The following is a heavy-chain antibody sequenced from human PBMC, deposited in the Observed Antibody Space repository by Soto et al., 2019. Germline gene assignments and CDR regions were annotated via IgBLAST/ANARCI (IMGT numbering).Heavy chain of an antibody. J-gene: IGHJ6*01. V-gene: IGHV4-39*01. D-gene: IGHD3-22*01. CDR2: IFYSGST. CDR3: ARHRYYDSSGYYSYYYYGMDV. CDR1: GGSISSSTYY. Sequence: QLQLQESGPGPVKPSETLSLTCTVSGGSISSSTYYWGWIRQPPGKGLEWIGSIFYSGSTYYNPSLKSRVTISVDTSKNQFSLNLSSVTAADTAVYYCARHRYYDSSGYYSYYYYGMDVW.